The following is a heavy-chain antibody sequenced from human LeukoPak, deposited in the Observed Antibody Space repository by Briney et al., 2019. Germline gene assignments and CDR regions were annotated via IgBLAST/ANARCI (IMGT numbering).Heavy chain of an antibody. CDR1: GGSISSGSYY. V-gene: IGHV4-61*02. J-gene: IGHJ4*02. CDR2: IYTSGST. Sequence: SQTLSLTCTVSGGSISSGSYYWRWIRQPAGKGLEWIGRIYTSGSTNYNPSLKSRVTISVDTSKNQFSLKLSSVTAADTAVYYCAREWDWNFDYWGQGTLVTVSS. D-gene: IGHD3/OR15-3a*01. CDR3: AREWDWNFDY.